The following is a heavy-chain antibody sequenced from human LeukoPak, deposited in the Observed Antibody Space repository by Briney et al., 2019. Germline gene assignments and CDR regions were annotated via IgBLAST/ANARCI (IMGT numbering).Heavy chain of an antibody. CDR1: GGTFSSYA. D-gene: IGHD3-22*01. V-gene: IGHV1-69*13. Sequence: ASVKVSCKASGGTFSSYAIGWVRQAPGQGLEWMGGIIPISGTANYAQKFQGRVTITADESTSTAYMELSSLRSEDTAVYYCARDYYDSSDHRFDPWGQGTLVTVSS. CDR2: IIPISGTA. CDR3: ARDYYDSSDHRFDP. J-gene: IGHJ5*02.